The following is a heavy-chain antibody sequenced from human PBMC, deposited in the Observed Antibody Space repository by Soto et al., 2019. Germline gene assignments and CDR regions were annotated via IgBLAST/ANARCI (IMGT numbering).Heavy chain of an antibody. Sequence: GSLRLSCAASGFTFSSYAIIWVRQASGKGLEGVSAISGSGGSTYYADSVKGRFTISGDNSKNTLYLQMNSLRAEDTAVYYCAKDGASGDWYLDLWGRGTLVTVSS. CDR2: ISGSGGST. J-gene: IGHJ2*01. V-gene: IGHV3-23*01. CDR3: AKDGASGDWYLDL. CDR1: GFTFSSYA. D-gene: IGHD3-10*01.